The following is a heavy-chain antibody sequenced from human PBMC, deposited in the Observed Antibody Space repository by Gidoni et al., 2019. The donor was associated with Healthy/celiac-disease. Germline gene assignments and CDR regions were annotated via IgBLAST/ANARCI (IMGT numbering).Heavy chain of an antibody. CDR2: INHSGST. J-gene: IGHJ4*02. V-gene: IGHV4-34*01. CDR1: GGSFSGYY. D-gene: IGHD5-12*01. CDR3: ARGRGMATITSFDY. Sequence: QVQLQQWGAGLLKPSETLSLTCAVYGGSFSGYYWSWIRQPPGKGLEWIGEINHSGSTNYNPSLKSRVTISVDTSKNQFSLKLSSVTAADTAVYYCARGRGMATITSFDYWGQGTLVTVSS.